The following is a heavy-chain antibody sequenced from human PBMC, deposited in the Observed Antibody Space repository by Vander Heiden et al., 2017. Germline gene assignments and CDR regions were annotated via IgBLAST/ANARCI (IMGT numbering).Heavy chain of an antibody. J-gene: IGHJ5*02. CDR2: IKQDGSEK. V-gene: IGHV3-7*01. CDR3: ARDKVRHSSSLPFWFDP. D-gene: IGHD6-6*01. Sequence: EVQLVESGGGLVQPGGSLRLSCAASGFTFSSYWMSWVRQAPGKGLEWVANIKQDGSEKYYVDSVKGRVTISRDNAKNSLYLQMNSLRAEDTAVYYCARDKVRHSSSLPFWFDPWGQGTMVTVYS. CDR1: GFTFSSYW.